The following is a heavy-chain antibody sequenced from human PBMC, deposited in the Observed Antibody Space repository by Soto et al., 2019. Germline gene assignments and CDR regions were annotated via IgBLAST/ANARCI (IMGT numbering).Heavy chain of an antibody. CDR2: IYYSGST. CDR1: GGSISSSSYY. D-gene: IGHD3-3*01. J-gene: IGHJ3*02. CDR3: ARPDYYDFWSGYFSGAFDI. Sequence: PSETLSLTCTVSGGSISSSSYYWGWIRQPPGKGLEWIGSIYYSGSTYYNPSLKSRVTISVDTSKNQFSLKLSSVTAADTAVYYCARPDYYDFWSGYFSGAFDIWGQGTMVTVSS. V-gene: IGHV4-39*01.